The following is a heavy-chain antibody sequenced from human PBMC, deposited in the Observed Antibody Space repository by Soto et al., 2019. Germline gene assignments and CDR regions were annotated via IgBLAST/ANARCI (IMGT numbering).Heavy chain of an antibody. Sequence: XGSLRLSCVGSGFTFSTYSINWVRQAPGKGLEWVSSISSRSDIYYADSVKGRFTISRDNAKNSVSLQMNSLRAEDTAVYYCAREYTAWPLAYGLDVWGQGTTVTVSS. CDR2: ISSRSDI. CDR1: GFTFSTYS. D-gene: IGHD2-2*02. V-gene: IGHV3-21*01. J-gene: IGHJ6*02. CDR3: AREYTAWPLAYGLDV.